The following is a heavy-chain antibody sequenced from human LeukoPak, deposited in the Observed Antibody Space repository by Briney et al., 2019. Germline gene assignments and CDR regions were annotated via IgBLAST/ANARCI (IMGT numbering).Heavy chain of an antibody. D-gene: IGHD1-26*01. CDR1: GFTFSTYA. CDR2: IYGGGNI. Sequence: PGGSLRLSCAASGFTFSTYAMNWVRQAPGKGLEWVSVIYGGGNIYYADSVKGRFTISRDNSKNTLYLQMNSLRAEDTAVYYCAKGLGATPFDYWGQGTLVTVSS. V-gene: IGHV3-23*03. J-gene: IGHJ4*02. CDR3: AKGLGATPFDY.